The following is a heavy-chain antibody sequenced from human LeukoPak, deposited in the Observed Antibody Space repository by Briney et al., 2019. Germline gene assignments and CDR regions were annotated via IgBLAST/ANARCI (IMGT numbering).Heavy chain of an antibody. Sequence: SETLSPTCTVSGRSISSYYWSWIRQPPGKGLEWIGYIYYSGSTNYNPSLKSRVTISLDTSKNQFSLKLSSVTAADTAVYYCARGVAARYFDYWGQGTLVTVSS. V-gene: IGHV4-59*01. CDR2: IYYSGST. CDR1: GRSISSYY. D-gene: IGHD6-6*01. CDR3: ARGVAARYFDY. J-gene: IGHJ4*02.